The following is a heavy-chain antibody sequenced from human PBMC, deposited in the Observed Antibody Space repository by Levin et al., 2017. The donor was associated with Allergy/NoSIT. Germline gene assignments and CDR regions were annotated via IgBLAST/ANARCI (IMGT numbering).Heavy chain of an antibody. D-gene: IGHD3-10*01. Sequence: GGSLRLYCAASGFTFDDYAMHWVRQAPGKGLEWVAIISWNSGDIHYADSVKGRFTISRDNAKNSLHLQMNSLRGDDTAMYYCVKGFGATVPSGMDVWGPGTTVTVS. V-gene: IGHV3-9*01. CDR2: ISWNSGDI. J-gene: IGHJ6*02. CDR1: GFTFDDYA. CDR3: VKGFGATVPSGMDV.